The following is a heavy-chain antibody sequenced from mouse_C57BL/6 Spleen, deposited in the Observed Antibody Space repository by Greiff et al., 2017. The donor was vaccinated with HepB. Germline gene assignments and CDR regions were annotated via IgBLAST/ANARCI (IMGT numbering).Heavy chain of an antibody. V-gene: IGHV3-6*01. CDR1: GYSITSGYY. D-gene: IGHD2-5*01. J-gene: IGHJ2*01. Sequence: VQLQQSGPGLVKPSQSLSLTCSVTGYSITSGYYWNWIRQFPGNKLEWMGYISYDGSNNYNPSLKNRISITRDTSKNQFFLKLNSVTTEDTATYYCARWRYSNYFDYWGQGTTLTVSS. CDR2: ISYDGSN. CDR3: ARWRYSNYFDY.